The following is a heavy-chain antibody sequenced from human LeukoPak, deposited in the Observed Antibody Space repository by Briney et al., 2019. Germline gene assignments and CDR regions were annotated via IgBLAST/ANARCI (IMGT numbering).Heavy chain of an antibody. V-gene: IGHV1-18*01. CDR1: GYTFTSYG. CDR3: ATAPNYFDY. Sequence: ASVKVSCKASGYTFTSYGISWVRQAPRQGLEWMGWISAYNGNTNYAQKLQGRVTMTTDTSTDTAYMELSSLRSEDTAVYYCATAPNYFDYWGQGTLVTVSS. CDR2: ISAYNGNT. J-gene: IGHJ4*02.